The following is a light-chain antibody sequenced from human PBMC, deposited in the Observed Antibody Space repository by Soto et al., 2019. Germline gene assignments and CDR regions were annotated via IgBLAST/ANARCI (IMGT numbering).Light chain of an antibody. CDR2: TNN. Sequence: QSVLTQPPSASGTPGPRVTISCSGRSSNIGTNTINWYQHLPGTAPNLLIYTNNQRPSGVPDRFSGSKSGTSASLAISGLQSEDEAEYYCAAWDDSLNGWVFGGGTKLTVL. J-gene: IGLJ3*02. CDR3: AAWDDSLNGWV. V-gene: IGLV1-44*01. CDR1: SSNIGTNT.